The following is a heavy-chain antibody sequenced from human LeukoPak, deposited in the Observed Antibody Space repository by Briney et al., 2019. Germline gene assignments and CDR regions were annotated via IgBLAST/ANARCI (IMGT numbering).Heavy chain of an antibody. CDR3: ARDGKVAAAGDY. J-gene: IGHJ4*02. CDR2: INPSGGST. V-gene: IGHV1-46*01. D-gene: IGHD6-13*01. Sequence: GASVKVSCKASGYTFTSYYMHWVRQAPGQGLEWMGIINPSGGSTSYAQKFQGRVTMTRDTSTSTAYMELSRLRSDDTAVYYCARDGKVAAAGDYWGQGTLVTVSS. CDR1: GYTFTSYY.